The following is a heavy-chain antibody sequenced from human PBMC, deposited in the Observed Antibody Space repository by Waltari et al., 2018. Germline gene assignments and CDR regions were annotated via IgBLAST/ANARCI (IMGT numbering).Heavy chain of an antibody. CDR3: ARHGTRITMTSSFEY. V-gene: IGHV4-38-2*01. CDR2: TYHSGST. D-gene: IGHD3-3*01. J-gene: IGHJ4*02. Sequence: QVQLQESGPGLVKPSETLSLTCVVSGYSIRSGYYWGWCRQPPGKGLERIGSTYHSGSTYYHPSLKSRVTISVDTSKNQFSLKLSSVTAADTAVYYCARHGTRITMTSSFEYWGQGTLVTVSS. CDR1: GYSIRSGYY.